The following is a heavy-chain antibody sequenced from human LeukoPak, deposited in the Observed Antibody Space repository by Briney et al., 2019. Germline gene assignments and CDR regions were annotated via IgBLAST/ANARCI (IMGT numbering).Heavy chain of an antibody. V-gene: IGHV3-23*01. J-gene: IGHJ4*02. Sequence: GGSLRLSCVASGFTFTPNAMNWVRQAPGKGLEWVSGIGVDCRSHYTGSVKGRFTISRDNSKDTLYLQMNSLRAEDTAIYYCAKDLHNWSGIDYWGLGTLVNGSS. CDR3: AKDLHNWSGIDY. CDR2: IGVDCRS. CDR1: GFTFTPNA. D-gene: IGHD3-3*01.